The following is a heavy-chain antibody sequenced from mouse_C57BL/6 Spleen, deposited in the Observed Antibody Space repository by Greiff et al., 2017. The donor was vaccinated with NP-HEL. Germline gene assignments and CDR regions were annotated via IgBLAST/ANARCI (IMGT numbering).Heavy chain of an antibody. CDR1: GYSITSGYY. J-gene: IGHJ2*01. D-gene: IGHD3-3*01. CDR2: ISYDGSN. CDR3: ARGGTWDY. V-gene: IGHV3-6*01. Sequence: EVKVEESGPGLVKPSQSLSLTCSVTGYSITSGYYWNWIRQFPGNKLEWMGYISYDGSNNYNPSLKNRISITRDTSKNQFFLKLNSVTTEDTATYYCARGGTWDYWGQGTTLTVSS.